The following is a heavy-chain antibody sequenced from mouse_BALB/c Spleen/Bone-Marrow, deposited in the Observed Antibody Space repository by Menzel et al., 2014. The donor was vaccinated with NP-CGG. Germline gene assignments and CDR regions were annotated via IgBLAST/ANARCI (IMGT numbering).Heavy chain of an antibody. V-gene: IGHV14-4*02. CDR2: IDPENGDT. CDR3: NAGETGSFAY. Sequence: VQLQQSGAELVRSGASVKLSCTASGFNIKDYYMHWVKQRPEQGLEWIGWIDPENGDTEYAPKFQGKATMTADTSSNTAYLQLSSLTSEDTAVYYCNAGETGSFAYWGQGTLVTVSA. CDR1: GFNIKDYY. D-gene: IGHD4-1*01. J-gene: IGHJ3*01.